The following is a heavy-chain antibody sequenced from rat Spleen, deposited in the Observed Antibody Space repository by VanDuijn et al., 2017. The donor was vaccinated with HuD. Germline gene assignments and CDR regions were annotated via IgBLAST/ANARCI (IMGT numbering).Heavy chain of an antibody. V-gene: IGHV5-7*01. J-gene: IGHJ2*01. D-gene: IGHD1-11*01. CDR3: TRNYGGSPFDY. Sequence: EVQLVESGGGLVQPGRSLKLSCAASGFTFSDYNMAWVRQAPKKGLEWVATISYDGGSTYYRDSVKDRFTISRDNAKSTLYLQMDSLRSEDTATYYCTRNYGGSPFDYWGQGVMVTVSS. CDR2: ISYDGGST. CDR1: GFTFSDYN.